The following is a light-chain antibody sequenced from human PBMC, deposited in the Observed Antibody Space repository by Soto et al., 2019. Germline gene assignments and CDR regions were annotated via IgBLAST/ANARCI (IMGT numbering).Light chain of an antibody. CDR1: SSDVGAYDY. Sequence: QSALTQPASVSGSPGQSITISCTGTSSDVGAYDYVSWYQQHPDKAPKLIIYVVSNRPSGFSNRFSGSKSGNTATLTISGLQAEAEDDYYCSLYTSSDTPYVFGTGTKLTVL. CDR2: VVS. CDR3: SLYTSSDTPYV. J-gene: IGLJ1*01. V-gene: IGLV2-14*01.